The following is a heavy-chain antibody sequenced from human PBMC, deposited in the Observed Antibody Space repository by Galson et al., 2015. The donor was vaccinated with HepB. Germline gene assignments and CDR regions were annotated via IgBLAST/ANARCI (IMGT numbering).Heavy chain of an antibody. Sequence: QSGAEVKKPGESPKISCKGSGYSFTSYWIGWVRQMPGKGLEWMGIIYPGDSDTRYSPSFQGQVTISADKSISTAYLQWSSLKASDTAMYYCASSTHYYGSGSYYKGYYYYGMDVWGQGTTVTVSS. V-gene: IGHV5-51*01. CDR1: GYSFTSYW. CDR3: ASSTHYYGSGSYYKGYYYYGMDV. CDR2: IYPGDSDT. D-gene: IGHD3-10*01. J-gene: IGHJ6*02.